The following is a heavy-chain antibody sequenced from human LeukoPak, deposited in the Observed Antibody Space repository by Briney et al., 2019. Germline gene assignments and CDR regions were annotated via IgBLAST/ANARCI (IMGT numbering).Heavy chain of an antibody. CDR2: IRSTSRTT. J-gene: IGHJ6*04. CDR3: AELGITMIGGV. Sequence: GGSLRLSCAASGFTFSSYSMNWVRQTPGKGLEWVASIRSTSRTTYYGDSVKGRFTISRDNAKNSLYLQMNSLRAEDTAVYYCAELGITMIGGVWGKGTTVTISS. CDR1: GFTFSSYS. D-gene: IGHD3-10*02. V-gene: IGHV3-48*04.